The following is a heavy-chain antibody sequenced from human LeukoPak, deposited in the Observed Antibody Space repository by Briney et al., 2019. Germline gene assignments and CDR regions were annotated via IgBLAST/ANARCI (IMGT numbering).Heavy chain of an antibody. CDR1: GGSFSGYY. J-gene: IGHJ4*02. CDR2: INHSGSN. V-gene: IGHV4-34*01. Sequence: SETLSLTCAVYGGSFSGYYWSWIRQPPGKGLEWIGEINHSGSNNYNPSLKSRVTISVDTSKNQFSLKLSSVTAADTAVYYCARGNAGVAGFDYWGQGTLVTVSS. D-gene: IGHD6-19*01. CDR3: ARGNAGVAGFDY.